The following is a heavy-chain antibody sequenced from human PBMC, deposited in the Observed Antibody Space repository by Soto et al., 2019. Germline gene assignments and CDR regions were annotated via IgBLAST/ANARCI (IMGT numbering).Heavy chain of an antibody. D-gene: IGHD3-16*01. CDR1: GGSISRGDYS. CDR3: AWYVGWFDP. J-gene: IGHJ5*02. V-gene: IGHV4-30-4*01. Sequence: SETLSLTCTVSGGSISRGDYSWSWIRQPPGKGLEWIGYIYYSGSTYYNPSLKSRVTISVDTSKNQFSLKLSSVTAADTPVYYCAWYVGWFDPWGQGTLVTVSS. CDR2: IYYSGST.